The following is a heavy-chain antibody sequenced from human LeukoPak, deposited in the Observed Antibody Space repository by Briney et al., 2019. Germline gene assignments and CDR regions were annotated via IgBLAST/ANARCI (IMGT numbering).Heavy chain of an antibody. CDR3: ARDPFDFWSGPYYYYYMDV. CDR2: IKQDGSEE. Sequence: GGSLRLSCAASGFTFSSYWMSWVRQAPGKGLEWVANIKQDGSEEYYVDSVKGRFTISRDNAKNSLYLQMNSLRAEDTAVYYCARDPFDFWSGPYYYYYMDVWGKGTTVTVSS. V-gene: IGHV3-7*01. CDR1: GFTFSSYW. D-gene: IGHD3-3*01. J-gene: IGHJ6*03.